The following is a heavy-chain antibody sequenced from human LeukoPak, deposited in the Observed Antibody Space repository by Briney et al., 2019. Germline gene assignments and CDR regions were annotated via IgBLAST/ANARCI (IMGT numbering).Heavy chain of an antibody. V-gene: IGHV3-23*01. J-gene: IGHJ4*02. D-gene: IGHD6-13*01. CDR3: AKQKGRIAAAGTAEY. CDR2: ISGSGGNT. Sequence: GGSLRLSCAASGFTFSSYAMSWVRQAPGKGLEWVSAISGSGGNTYYADSVKGRFTISRDNSKNTLYLQMNSLRAEDTAVYYCAKQKGRIAAAGTAEYWGQGTLVTVSS. CDR1: GFTFSSYA.